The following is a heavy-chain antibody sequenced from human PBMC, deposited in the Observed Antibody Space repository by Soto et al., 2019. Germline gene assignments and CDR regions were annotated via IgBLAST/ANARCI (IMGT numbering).Heavy chain of an antibody. CDR3: ARGTGYFDY. J-gene: IGHJ4*02. V-gene: IGHV3-21*01. CDR1: GFTFGSYT. D-gene: IGHD1-1*01. CDR2: ISASSSQI. Sequence: EVQLVESGGGLVKPGRSLRLSCTAAGFTFGSYTINWVRQAPGKGLEWVSSISASSSQIYYADSVKGRFTISRDNAKNSLYPQMNSLSAEDTAVYYCARGTGYFDYWGQGTLVTVSS.